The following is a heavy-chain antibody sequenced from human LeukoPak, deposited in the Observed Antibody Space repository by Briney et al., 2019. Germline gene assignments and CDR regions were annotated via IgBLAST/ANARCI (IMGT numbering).Heavy chain of an antibody. D-gene: IGHD3-22*01. CDR1: GGSISSGGYS. V-gene: IGHV4-30-2*01. CDR3: ARVFSSSDHYDSSGYSGAFDI. CDR2: TYHSGST. J-gene: IGHJ3*02. Sequence: SQTLSLTCAVSGGSISSGGYSWSWIRQPPGKGLEWIGYTYHSGSTYYNPSLKSRVTISVDRSKNQFSLKLSSVTAADTAVYYCARVFSSSDHYDSSGYSGAFDIWGQGTMVTVSS.